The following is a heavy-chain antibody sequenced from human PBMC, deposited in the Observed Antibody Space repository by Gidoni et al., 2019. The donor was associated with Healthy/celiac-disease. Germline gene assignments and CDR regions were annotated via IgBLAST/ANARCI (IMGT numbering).Heavy chain of an antibody. CDR3: ARGPDIVVVGAATDFDY. J-gene: IGHJ4*02. CDR2: ISSSSSYT. D-gene: IGHD2-15*01. Sequence: QVQLVESGGGLVKPGGSLRLSCAASGFTFSDYYMSWIRQAPGKGLEWFSYISSSSSYTNYADSVKGRFTISRDNAKNSLYLQMNSLRAEDTAVYYCARGPDIVVVGAATDFDYWGQGTLVTVSS. CDR1: GFTFSDYY. V-gene: IGHV3-11*06.